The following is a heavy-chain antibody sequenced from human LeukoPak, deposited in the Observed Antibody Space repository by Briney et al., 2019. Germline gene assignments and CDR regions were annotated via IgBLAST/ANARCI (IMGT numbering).Heavy chain of an antibody. V-gene: IGHV3-64*01. Sequence: GGSLRLSCAASGFTFSSYAMHWVRQAPGKGLEYVSAISSNGGSTYYANSVKGRFTISRDNSKNTLYLQMGSLRAEDMAVYYCARRITISWFDPWGQGTLVTVSS. CDR3: ARRITISWFDP. D-gene: IGHD3-10*01. CDR2: ISSNGGST. CDR1: GFTFSSYA. J-gene: IGHJ5*02.